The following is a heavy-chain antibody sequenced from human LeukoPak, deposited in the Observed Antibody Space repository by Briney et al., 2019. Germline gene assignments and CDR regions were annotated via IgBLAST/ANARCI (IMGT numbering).Heavy chain of an antibody. J-gene: IGHJ3*02. CDR2: IYYSGST. V-gene: IGHV4-59*08. CDR1: GGSISSYY. D-gene: IGHD4-23*01. Sequence: SETLSLTCTVSGGSISSYYWSWIRQPPGKGLEWIGYIYYSGSTNYNPSLKSRVTISVDTSKNQFSLKLSSVTAADTAVYYCARRTTVGAFDIWGQGTVVTVSS. CDR3: ARRTTVGAFDI.